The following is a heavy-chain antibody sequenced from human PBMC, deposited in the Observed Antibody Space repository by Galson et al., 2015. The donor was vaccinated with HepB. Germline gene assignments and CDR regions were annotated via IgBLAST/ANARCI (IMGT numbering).Heavy chain of an antibody. J-gene: IGHJ6*02. V-gene: IGHV1-46*03. D-gene: IGHD3-10*01. CDR2: INPSGGST. CDR1: GSTFTSYY. Sequence: SVTVSCKASGSTFTSYYMHWVRQAPGQGLEWMGIINPSGGSTSYAQKFQGRVTMTRDTSTSTVYMELSSLRSEDTAVYYCARDQRYYGSGSYYISYGMDVWGQGTTVTVSS. CDR3: ARDQRYYGSGSYYISYGMDV.